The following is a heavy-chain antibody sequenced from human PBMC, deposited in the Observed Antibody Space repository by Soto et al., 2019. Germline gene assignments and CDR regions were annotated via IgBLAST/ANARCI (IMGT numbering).Heavy chain of an antibody. D-gene: IGHD3-10*01. CDR3: ARVWGGAFEV. V-gene: IGHV4-59*01. J-gene: IGHJ3*01. Sequence: SETLSLTCTVSGGSISSYYWSWIRQPPGKGLEWIGYIYYSGSTNYNPSLKSRVTISVDTSKNQFSLNLSSVTAADTAVYYCARVWGGAFEVWGQGTMVTVSS. CDR1: GGSISSYY. CDR2: IYYSGST.